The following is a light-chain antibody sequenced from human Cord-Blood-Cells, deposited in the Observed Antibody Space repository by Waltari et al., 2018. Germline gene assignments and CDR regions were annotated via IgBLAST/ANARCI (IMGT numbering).Light chain of an antibody. V-gene: IGKV3-15*01. J-gene: IGKJ2*01. CDR1: QSVSSN. CDR3: QQYNNWPYT. Sequence: EIVMTQSPDTLSVSPGERATLSCRASQSVSSNLAWYQQKPGQAPRLLIYGASTRATGIPAMFSGSGSGTEFTLTISSLQSEDFAVYYCQQYNNWPYTFGQGTKLEIK. CDR2: GAS.